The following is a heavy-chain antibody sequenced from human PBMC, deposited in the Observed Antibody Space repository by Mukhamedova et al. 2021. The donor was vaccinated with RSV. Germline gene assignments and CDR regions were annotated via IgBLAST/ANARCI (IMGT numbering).Heavy chain of an antibody. CDR2: VRSRADSSAT. V-gene: IGHV3-73*01. D-gene: IGHD1-26*01. J-gene: IGHJ4*02. Sequence: GLEWVGRVRSRADSSATAYAASVKGRFTISRDDSKNTSYLQMNSLKTEDTAVYYCTSSVGATNDVYWGQGTLVTVSS. CDR3: TSSVGATNDVY.